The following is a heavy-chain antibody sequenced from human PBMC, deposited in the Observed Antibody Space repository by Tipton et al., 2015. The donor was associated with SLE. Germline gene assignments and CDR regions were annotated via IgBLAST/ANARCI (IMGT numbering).Heavy chain of an antibody. CDR2: ISSSSSYI. V-gene: IGHV3-21*01. Sequence: GSLRLSCAASGFTFSSYSMNWVRQAPGKGLEWVSSISSSSSYIYYADSVKGRFTISRDNAKNSLYLQMNSLRAEDTAVYYCARDTRREARGDYWGQGTLVTVSS. CDR1: GFTFSSYS. J-gene: IGHJ4*02. CDR3: ARDTRREARGDY. D-gene: IGHD6-6*01.